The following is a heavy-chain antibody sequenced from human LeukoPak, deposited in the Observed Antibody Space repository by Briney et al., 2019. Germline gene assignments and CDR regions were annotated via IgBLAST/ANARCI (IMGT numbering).Heavy chain of an antibody. CDR3: AVFWSGYSYYFDY. V-gene: IGHV1-2*02. CDR1: GYTFTDYY. D-gene: IGHD3-3*01. CDR2: INPNSGGT. Sequence: ASVKVSCKASGYTFTDYYVHWVRQAPGQGLEWMGWINPNSGGTNYEQKLQGRVTMTTDTSTSTAYMELRSLRSDGTAVYYCAVFWSGYSYYFDYWGQGTLVTVSS. J-gene: IGHJ4*02.